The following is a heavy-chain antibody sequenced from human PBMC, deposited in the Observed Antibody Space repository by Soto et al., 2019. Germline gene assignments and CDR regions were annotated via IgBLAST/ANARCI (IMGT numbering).Heavy chain of an antibody. D-gene: IGHD3-3*01. CDR1: GFTFSSYA. CDR3: ARVTRSITGPDYYYYYYMDV. V-gene: IGHV3-7*01. Sequence: GGSLRLSCAASGFTFSSYAMSWVRQAPGKGLEWVANIRQDGSEKYYVDSVKGRFTISRDNAKNSLYLQMNSLRAEDTAVYYCARVTRSITGPDYYYYYYMDVWGKGTTVTVSS. J-gene: IGHJ6*03. CDR2: IRQDGSEK.